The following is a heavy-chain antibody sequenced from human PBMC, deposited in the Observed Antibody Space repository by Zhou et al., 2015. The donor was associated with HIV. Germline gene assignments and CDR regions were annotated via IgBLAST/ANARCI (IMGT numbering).Heavy chain of an antibody. J-gene: IGHJ4*02. CDR3: ARGLANYGSGSYSDY. CDR2: IIPIFGTA. V-gene: IGHV1-69*13. Sequence: QLVQSGTEVKKPGASVKVSCRASGYRFNTYGVTWVRQAPGQGLEWMGGIIPIFGTANYAQKFQGRVTITADESTSTAYMELSSLRSEDTAVYYCARGLANYGSGSYSDYWGQGTLVTVSS. CDR1: GYRFNTYG. D-gene: IGHD3-10*01.